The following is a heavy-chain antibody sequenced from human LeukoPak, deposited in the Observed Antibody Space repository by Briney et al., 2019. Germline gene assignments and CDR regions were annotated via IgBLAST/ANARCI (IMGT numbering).Heavy chain of an antibody. Sequence: GESLKISCKGSGYIFTHNWIGWVREMPGKGLEWMGIIYPGDSDTRYSPSFEGQVTISVDKSISTAYLQWSSLKASDTAMYYCARQTRDGSGSRGYSFDFWGQGTLVTVSS. CDR2: IYPGDSDT. J-gene: IGHJ4*02. CDR1: GYIFTHNW. V-gene: IGHV5-51*01. D-gene: IGHD3-10*01. CDR3: ARQTRDGSGSRGYSFDF.